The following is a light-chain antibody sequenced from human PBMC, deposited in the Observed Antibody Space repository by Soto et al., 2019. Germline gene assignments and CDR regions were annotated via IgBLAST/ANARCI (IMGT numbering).Light chain of an antibody. J-gene: IGKJ5*01. CDR3: QQYTNWPPNT. V-gene: IGKV3-15*01. CDR2: GAS. Sequence: EIVMTQSPATLSVSPGERATLSCRASQSVSSNLAWYQQKPGQAPRLLIYGASTRATGIPARFSGSGSGTEFTLTISSLQSEDFAVYYCQQYTNWPPNTFGQGTRPEI. CDR1: QSVSSN.